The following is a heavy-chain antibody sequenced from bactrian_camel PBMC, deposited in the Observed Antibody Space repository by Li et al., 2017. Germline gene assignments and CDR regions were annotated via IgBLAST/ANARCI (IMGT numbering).Heavy chain of an antibody. Sequence: VQLVESGGGLVQSGESLRLSCVASGITFSRHDMSWVRQAPGKEREEVAAIDKDGIASYIDSVKGRFTISQDTAKSTMYLQMNELKPEDTGMYYCGTKLGQCWGAKLYEYEYWGQGTQVTVSS. CDR2: IDKDGIA. CDR3: GTKLGQCWGAKLYEYEY. V-gene: IGHV3S10*01. CDR1: GITFSRHD. D-gene: IGHD5*01. J-gene: IGHJ4*01.